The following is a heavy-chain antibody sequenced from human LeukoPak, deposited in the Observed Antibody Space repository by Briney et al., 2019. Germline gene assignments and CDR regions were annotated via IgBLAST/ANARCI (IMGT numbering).Heavy chain of an antibody. J-gene: IGHJ4*02. CDR3: ARAIAGYYFDY. CDR2: IYYSGST. CDR1: GGSISSSSYY. D-gene: IGHD6-13*01. V-gene: IGHV4-39*07. Sequence: SETLSLTCTVSGGSISSSSYYWGWIHQPPGKGLEWIGSIYYSGSTYYNPSLKSRVTISVDTSKNQFSLKLSSVTAADTAVYYCARAIAGYYFDYWGQGTLVTVSS.